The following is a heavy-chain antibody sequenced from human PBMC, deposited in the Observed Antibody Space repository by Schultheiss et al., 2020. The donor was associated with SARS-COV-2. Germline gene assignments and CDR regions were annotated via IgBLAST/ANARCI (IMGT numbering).Heavy chain of an antibody. D-gene: IGHD3-9*01. V-gene: IGHV3-21*01. J-gene: IGHJ3*02. CDR2: ISSSSSYI. Sequence: GGSLRLSCSASGFTVSSKFMNWVRQAPGKGLEWVSSISSSSSYIYYADSVKGRFTISRDNAKNSLYLQMNSLRAEDTAVYYCARIAMTGNDAFDIWGQGTMVTVSS. CDR1: GFTVSSKF. CDR3: ARIAMTGNDAFDI.